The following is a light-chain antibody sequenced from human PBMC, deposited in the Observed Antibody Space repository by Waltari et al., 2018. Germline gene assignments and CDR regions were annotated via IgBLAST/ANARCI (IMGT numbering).Light chain of an antibody. Sequence: SYVLTQPPSVSAAPGQTARISCGGNTIGSKGVHWYRQKPGQAPVLVVYDNSDRPSGIPERLSGSNSGNTATLTINRVEAGDEADYYCQVWDTSSDHLWVFGGGTKLTVL. CDR2: DNS. CDR1: TIGSKG. V-gene: IGLV3-21*02. J-gene: IGLJ3*02. CDR3: QVWDTSSDHLWV.